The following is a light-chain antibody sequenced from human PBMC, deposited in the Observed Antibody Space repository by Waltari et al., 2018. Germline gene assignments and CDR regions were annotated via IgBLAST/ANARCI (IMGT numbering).Light chain of an antibody. Sequence: DIQMTQFPTSLSASVEKRVTITCRASQTITNYLNWYQQKSGKAPRLLIYGASNLQGGVPSRFRGSGSGTYFTLTISNLQPEDFATYYCQQTYITPRTFGQGTKVEIK. CDR2: GAS. CDR3: QQTYITPRT. J-gene: IGKJ1*01. V-gene: IGKV1-39*01. CDR1: QTITNY.